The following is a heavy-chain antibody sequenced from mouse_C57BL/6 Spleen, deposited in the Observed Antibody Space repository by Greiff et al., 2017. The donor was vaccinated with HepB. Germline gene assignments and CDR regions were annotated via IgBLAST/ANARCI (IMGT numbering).Heavy chain of an antibody. V-gene: IGHV1-85*01. CDR2: IYPRDGST. CDR3: ARIGDYDEEAWFAY. CDR1: GYTFTSYD. D-gene: IGHD2-4*01. J-gene: IGHJ3*01. Sequence: QVQLQQSGPELVKPGASVKLSCKASGYTFTSYDINWVKQRPGQGLEWIGWIYPRDGSTKYNEKFKGKATLTVDTSSSTAYMEIHSLTSEDSAVYFCARIGDYDEEAWFAYWGQGTLVTVSA.